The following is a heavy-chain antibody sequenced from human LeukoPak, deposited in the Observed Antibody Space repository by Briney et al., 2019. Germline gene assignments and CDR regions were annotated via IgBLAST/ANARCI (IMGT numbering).Heavy chain of an antibody. CDR1: GFTVSSNY. J-gene: IGHJ6*03. D-gene: IGHD4-17*01. V-gene: IGHV3-66*01. CDR2: IYSGGST. CDR3: ARGHGDYFHYYMDV. Sequence: GGSLRLSCAASGFTVSSNYMSWVRQASGKGLEWVSVIYSGGSTYYADSVKGRFTISRDNSKNTLYLQMNSLRVEDTAVYYCARGHGDYFHYYMDVWGKGTTATISS.